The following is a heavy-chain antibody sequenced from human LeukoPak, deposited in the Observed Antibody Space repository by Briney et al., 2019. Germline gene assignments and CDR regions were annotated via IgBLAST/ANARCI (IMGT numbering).Heavy chain of an antibody. D-gene: IGHD3-22*01. V-gene: IGHV3-49*04. Sequence: GSLRLSCTASGFTFGDYAMSWVRQAPGKGLGWVGFIRSKAYGGTTEYAASVKGRFTISRDDSKSIAYLQMNSLKTEDTAVYYCTRAKLGYYYDSSGYSSYYYYMDVWGKGTTVTVSS. CDR3: TRAKLGYYYDSSGYSSYYYYMDV. CDR2: IRSKAYGGTT. CDR1: GFTFGDYA. J-gene: IGHJ6*03.